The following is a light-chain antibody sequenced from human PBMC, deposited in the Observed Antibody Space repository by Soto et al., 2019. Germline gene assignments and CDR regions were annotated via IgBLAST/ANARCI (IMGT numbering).Light chain of an antibody. CDR3: QQYDSSPIT. V-gene: IGKV3-20*01. Sequence: EVVLTQSPGTLSLSPGERATLSCRASQTVSRSYLAWYQQRPGQAPRLLISGTSRRATGIPDRFSGGGSGTDFTLTISRLEPEDCALYYCQQYDSSPITFGQGTRLEIK. J-gene: IGKJ5*01. CDR2: GTS. CDR1: QTVSRSY.